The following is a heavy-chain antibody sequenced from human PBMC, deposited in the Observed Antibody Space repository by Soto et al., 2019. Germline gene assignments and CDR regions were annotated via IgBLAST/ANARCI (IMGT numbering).Heavy chain of an antibody. V-gene: IGHV4-31*03. J-gene: IGHJ5*02. Sequence: QVQLQESGPGLVKPSETLSLSCTVSGGSINTGGYYWSWIRQHPGKGLEWMGYIYHSGSTHYNPSLKSRLSMSVDTPKNQFSLKLTSVTAADTAVYYCARDRARFYFYSFGWLDPWGQGTLVTVSS. CDR3: ARDRARFYFYSFGWLDP. CDR1: GGSINTGGYY. D-gene: IGHD3-3*01. CDR2: IYHSGST.